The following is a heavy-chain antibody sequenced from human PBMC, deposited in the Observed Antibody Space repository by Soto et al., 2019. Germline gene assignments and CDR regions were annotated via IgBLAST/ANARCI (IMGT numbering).Heavy chain of an antibody. CDR3: ARGRWTQTTADYYLDY. CDR2: INAGNGKT. V-gene: IGHV1-3*01. J-gene: IGHJ4*02. D-gene: IGHD1-1*01. CDR1: GYIFSDYA. Sequence: QVLLVQSGAEVKKPGASVRVSCKASGYIFSDYAMHWVRQAPGQRLEWMGWINAGNGKTKFSQNFQDRFTITRDTYANTDYMELYSLKSEDTAVYYCARGRWTQTTADYYLDYWGQGTLVTVSS.